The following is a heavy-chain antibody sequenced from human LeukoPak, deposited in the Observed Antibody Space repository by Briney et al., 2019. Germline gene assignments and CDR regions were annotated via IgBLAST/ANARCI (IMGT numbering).Heavy chain of an antibody. CDR3: AHRRNDSSGYYLGFDY. Sequence: SVPTLVKPTQTLTLTCTFSGSSVSTSGVDGGWIRQPPGTAMEWLALIYWDDDKRSSTSLKSMLTITKNTSKNQVVLTMTNMDPVDTAAYYCAHRRNDSSGYYLGFDYWGQGTLVTVSS. J-gene: IGHJ4*02. D-gene: IGHD3-22*01. V-gene: IGHV2-5*02. CDR1: GSSVSTSGVD. CDR2: IYWDDDK.